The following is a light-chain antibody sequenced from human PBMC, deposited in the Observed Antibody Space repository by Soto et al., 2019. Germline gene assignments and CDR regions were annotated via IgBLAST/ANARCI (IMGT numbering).Light chain of an antibody. J-gene: IGKJ1*01. CDR3: QQYSDYPRT. CDR1: QSISSQ. Sequence: DSQMTQSPSTLSASVGDRVRITCRASQSISSQLAWYQQKPGKAPKLLIYDASSLESGVPSRFSGSGSGTEFTLTISSLQPDDFATYYCQQYSDYPRTFGQGTKVDI. CDR2: DAS. V-gene: IGKV1-5*01.